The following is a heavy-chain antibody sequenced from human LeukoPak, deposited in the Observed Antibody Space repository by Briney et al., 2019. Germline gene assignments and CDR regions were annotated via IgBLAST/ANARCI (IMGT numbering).Heavy chain of an antibody. Sequence: SETLSLTCTVSGGSISSSSYYWGWIRQPPGKGLEWIGSIYYSGSTYYNPSLKSRVTISVDTSKNQFSLKLSSVTAADTAVYYCARPSQDSSGYFDAFDIWGQGTMVTVSS. CDR1: GGSISSSSYY. CDR2: IYYSGST. J-gene: IGHJ3*02. V-gene: IGHV4-39*01. CDR3: ARPSQDSSGYFDAFDI. D-gene: IGHD3-22*01.